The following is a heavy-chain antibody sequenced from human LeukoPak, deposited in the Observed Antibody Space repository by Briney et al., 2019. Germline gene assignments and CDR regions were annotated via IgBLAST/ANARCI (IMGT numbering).Heavy chain of an antibody. CDR2: INPSGGST. CDR1: GYTFTSYY. J-gene: IGHJ6*02. D-gene: IGHD3-3*01. Sequence: ASVKVSCKASGYTFTSYYMHWVRQAPGQGLEWMGIINPSGGSTSYAQKFQGRVTMTRDTSTSTVYMELSSLRSEDTAVYYCARPVWSGILHISYGMDVWGQGTTVTVSS. CDR3: ARPVWSGILHISYGMDV. V-gene: IGHV1-46*01.